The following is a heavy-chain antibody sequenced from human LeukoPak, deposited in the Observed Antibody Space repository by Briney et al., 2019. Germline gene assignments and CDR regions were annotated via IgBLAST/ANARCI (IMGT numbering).Heavy chain of an antibody. V-gene: IGHV4-39*01. D-gene: IGHD3-22*01. CDR1: GGSISSTSYY. CDR3: ARQYCYDGCSY. Sequence: PSETLSLTCTVSGGSISSTSYYWGWIRQPPGKGLEWIGSIFYTGSTYYSPSLKSRVTISVDTSKNQFSLNLSSVTAADTAVYYCARQYCYDGCSYWGQGTLVAVSS. J-gene: IGHJ4*02. CDR2: IFYTGST.